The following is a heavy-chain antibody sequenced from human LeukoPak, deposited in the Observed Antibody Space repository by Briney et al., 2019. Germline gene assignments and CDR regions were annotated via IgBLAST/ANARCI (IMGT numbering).Heavy chain of an antibody. CDR2: ISAYNGNT. CDR1: GYTFTSYG. Sequence: ASVKVSCKASGYTFTSYGISSVRQTPEQGLEWMGWISAYNGNTNYAQKLQGRVTMTTDTSTSTAYMELRSLRSDDTAVYYCARVNPAPRPIDPWGQGTLVTVSS. J-gene: IGHJ5*02. D-gene: IGHD2-2*01. CDR3: ARVNPAPRPIDP. V-gene: IGHV1-18*04.